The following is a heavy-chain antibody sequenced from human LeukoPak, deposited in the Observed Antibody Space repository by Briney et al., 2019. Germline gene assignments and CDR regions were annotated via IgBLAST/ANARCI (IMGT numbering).Heavy chain of an antibody. V-gene: IGHV1-69*04. CDR3: ARANSPPPPTYSGSYLHAFDI. CDR1: GGTFSSYA. Sequence: SVKVSCKASGGTFSSYAISWVRQAPGQGLEWMGRIIPILGIANYAQKFQGRVTITADKSTSTAYMELSSLRSEDTAMYYCARANSPPPPTYSGSYLHAFDIWGQGTMVTVSS. D-gene: IGHD1-26*01. J-gene: IGHJ3*02. CDR2: IIPILGIA.